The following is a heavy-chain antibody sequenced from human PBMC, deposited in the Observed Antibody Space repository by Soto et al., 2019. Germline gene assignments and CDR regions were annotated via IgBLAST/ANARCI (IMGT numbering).Heavy chain of an antibody. V-gene: IGHV4-4*07. D-gene: IGHD5-12*01. J-gene: IGHJ4*02. CDR3: AREGSYSAYNFAHGIQLWSFDF. CDR1: GGSINSFY. CDR2: IFSSGST. Sequence: PSETLSLTCTVSGGSINSFYWSWVRQPAGKGLEWIGRIFSSGSTSFNPSLESRVAMSVGTSKNHFSLNLSPVTAADMAVYYCAREGSYSAYNFAHGIQLWSFDFWGQGALVTVSS.